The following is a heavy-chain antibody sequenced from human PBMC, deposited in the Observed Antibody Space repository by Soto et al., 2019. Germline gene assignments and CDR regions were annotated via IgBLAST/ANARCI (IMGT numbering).Heavy chain of an antibody. CDR3: AKEDTSSGSLDY. D-gene: IGHD6-19*01. CDR2: ISDSGATT. CDR1: GFPFGENA. Sequence: GGSLRLSCAASGFPFGENAMSWVRQAPGKGLEWVSGISDSGATTYYADSVRGRFTISRDKSKNTLYLQMKSLRAEDSASYYCAKEDTSSGSLDYWGQGALVTVSS. V-gene: IGHV3-23*01. J-gene: IGHJ4*02.